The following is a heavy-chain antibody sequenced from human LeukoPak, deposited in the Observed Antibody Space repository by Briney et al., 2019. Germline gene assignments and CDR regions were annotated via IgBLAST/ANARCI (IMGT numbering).Heavy chain of an antibody. D-gene: IGHD2-2*01. CDR2: INHSGST. J-gene: IGHJ3*02. V-gene: IGHV4-34*01. Sequence: PSETLSLTCAVYGGSFSGYYWSWIRQPPGKGLEWIGEINHSGSTNYNPSLKSRVTISVDRSKNQFSLKLSSVTAADTAVYYCARDRWDIVVVPAADAFDIWGQGTMVTVSS. CDR1: GGSFSGYY. CDR3: ARDRWDIVVVPAADAFDI.